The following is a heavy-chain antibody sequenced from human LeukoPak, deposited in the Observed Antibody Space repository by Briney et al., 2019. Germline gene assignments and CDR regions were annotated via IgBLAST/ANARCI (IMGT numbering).Heavy chain of an antibody. V-gene: IGHV4-31*03. CDR1: GGSISSGGYY. J-gene: IGHJ4*02. D-gene: IGHD2-2*01. CDR3: ASGGAYCSSTSCYAFDY. CDR2: IYYSGST. Sequence: SQTLSLTCTVSGGSISSGGYYWSRIRQHPGKGLEWIGYIYYSGSTYYNPSLKSRVTISVDTSKNQFSLKLSSVTAADTAVYYCASGGAYCSSTSCYAFDYWGQGTLVTVSS.